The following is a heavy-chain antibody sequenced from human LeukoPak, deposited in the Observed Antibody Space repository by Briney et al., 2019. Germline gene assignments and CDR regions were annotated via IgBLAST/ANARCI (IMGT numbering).Heavy chain of an antibody. V-gene: IGHV4-4*07. CDR1: GGSISNYY. J-gene: IGHJ5*02. D-gene: IGHD5-12*01. CDR3: AKVRKDGYDLWFDH. CDR2: IYSSGST. Sequence: SETLSLTCSVSGGSISNYYWSWIRQTAGQGLEWIGRIYSSGSTNYNPSLKSRVTMSVDTSKNQFSLKLRSVTAADTAVYYCAKVRKDGYDLWFDHWGQGTRVTVSS.